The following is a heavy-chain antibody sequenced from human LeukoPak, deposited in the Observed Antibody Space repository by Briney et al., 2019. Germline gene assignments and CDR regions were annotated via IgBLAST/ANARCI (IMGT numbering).Heavy chain of an antibody. Sequence: GGSLRLSCVVSAFSISSYWMSWVRQTPGKGLEWVANIKQDGSEIYYVDSVKGRFTISRDNVKNALYLQMNSLRAEDTAVYYCAKADVYDSSGSYDYWGQGTLVTVSS. J-gene: IGHJ4*02. V-gene: IGHV3-7*01. CDR1: AFSISSYW. D-gene: IGHD3-22*01. CDR2: IKQDGSEI. CDR3: AKADVYDSSGSYDY.